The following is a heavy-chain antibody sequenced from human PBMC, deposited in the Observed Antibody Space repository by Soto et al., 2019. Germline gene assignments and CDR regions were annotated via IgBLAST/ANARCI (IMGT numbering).Heavy chain of an antibody. J-gene: IGHJ5*02. D-gene: IGHD3-3*01. CDR1: GGSVSSGSYY. CDR3: ARVSYDFWGGYCPNPGGRKNNWFDP. V-gene: IGHV4-61*01. CDR2: IYYSGST. Sequence: SETLSLTCTVSGGSVSSGSYYWSWIRQPPGKGLEWIGYIYYSGSTNYNPSLKSRVTISVDTSKNQFSLKLSSVTAADTAVYYCARVSYDFWGGYCPNPGGRKNNWFDPWGQGTLVTVSS.